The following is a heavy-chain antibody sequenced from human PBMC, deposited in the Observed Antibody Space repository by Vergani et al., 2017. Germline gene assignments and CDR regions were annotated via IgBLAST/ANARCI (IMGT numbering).Heavy chain of an antibody. D-gene: IGHD3-22*01. CDR1: GYSFTSYW. J-gene: IGHJ4*02. CDR2: IYPGDSDT. Sequence: EVQLVQSGAEAKKPGESLKISCKGSGYSFTSYWIGWVRQMPGKGLEWMGIIYPGDSDTRYSPSFQGQVTISADKSISTAYLQWSSLKASDTAMYYCARRDYYDSSGYYPGSFDYWGQGTLVTVSS. CDR3: ARRDYYDSSGYYPGSFDY. V-gene: IGHV5-51*03.